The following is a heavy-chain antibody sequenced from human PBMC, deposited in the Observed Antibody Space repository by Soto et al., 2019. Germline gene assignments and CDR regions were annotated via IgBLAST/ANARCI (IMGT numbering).Heavy chain of an antibody. CDR2: IIPILGIA. CDR1: GGTFSSYT. CDR3: ARDGYSSGWYGPPDYYYYMDV. Sequence: ASVKVSCKASGGTFSSYTISWVRQAPGQGLEWMGRIIPILGIANYAQKFQGRVTITADKSTSTAYMELSSLRSEDTAVYYCARDGYSSGWYGPPDYYYYMDVWGKGTTVTVSS. D-gene: IGHD6-19*01. J-gene: IGHJ6*03. V-gene: IGHV1-69*04.